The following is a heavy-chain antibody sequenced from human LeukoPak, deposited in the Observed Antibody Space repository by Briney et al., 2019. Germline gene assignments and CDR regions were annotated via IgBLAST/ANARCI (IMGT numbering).Heavy chain of an antibody. Sequence: PSETLSLTSTVSGGSISSGSYYWSWIRQPAGKGLEWIGRIYTSGSTNYNPSLKSRVTISVDTSKNQFSLKLSSVTAADTAVYYCARGAYPDAFDIWGQGTMVTVSS. V-gene: IGHV4-61*02. CDR1: GGSISSGSYY. D-gene: IGHD2-21*01. CDR2: IYTSGST. J-gene: IGHJ3*02. CDR3: ARGAYPDAFDI.